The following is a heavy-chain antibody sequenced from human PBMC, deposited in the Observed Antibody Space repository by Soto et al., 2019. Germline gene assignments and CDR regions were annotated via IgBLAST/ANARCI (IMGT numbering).Heavy chain of an antibody. J-gene: IGHJ4*02. D-gene: IGHD3-10*01. CDR1: GFTFSSYG. V-gene: IGHV3-33*01. CDR2: IWYDGSKK. Sequence: QVQLVESGGGVVQPGRSLRLSCAVSGFTFSSYGMQWVRQAPGKGLEWVAIIWYDGSKKYYADSVKGRFTISRDNSKSTLYLQMNSLRAEVTAVYYCARAFLRGSAATIDYWGQGSLVTVSS. CDR3: ARAFLRGSAATIDY.